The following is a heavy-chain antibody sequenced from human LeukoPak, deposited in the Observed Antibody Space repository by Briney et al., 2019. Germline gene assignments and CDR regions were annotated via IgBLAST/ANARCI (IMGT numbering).Heavy chain of an antibody. D-gene: IGHD7-27*01. J-gene: IGHJ4*02. Sequence: GGSLRLSCAASGFTFSSYTMSWVRQAPGKGLEWVSTITTSDGNTYFADSVKGRFTVSRDNSKNTLFLQMNSLRAEDTAVYYCAKDGGLWVSAHWGDSWGRGTLVTVSS. V-gene: IGHV3-23*01. CDR2: ITTSDGNT. CDR3: AKDGGLWVSAHWGDS. CDR1: GFTFSSYT.